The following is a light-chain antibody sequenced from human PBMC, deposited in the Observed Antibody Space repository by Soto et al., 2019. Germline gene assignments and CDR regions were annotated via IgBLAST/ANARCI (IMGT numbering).Light chain of an antibody. CDR1: SSNIGSNH. CDR3: AAWDDSRYGVV. J-gene: IGLJ2*01. CDR2: RSD. Sequence: QAVVTQSPSASGTPGQRVIIACSGSSSNIGSNHVNWYRHLPGAAPKLLIFRSDQRPSWVPDRFSGSKSGTTASLAISGLQSADEADYYCAAWDDSRYGVVFGGGTKLTVL. V-gene: IGLV1-44*01.